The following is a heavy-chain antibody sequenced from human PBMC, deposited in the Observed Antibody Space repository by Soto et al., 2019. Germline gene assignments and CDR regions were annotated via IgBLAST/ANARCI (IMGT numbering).Heavy chain of an antibody. V-gene: IGHV3-21*01. D-gene: IGHD6-13*01. CDR3: ARDRIAAAGPSYYGMDV. J-gene: IGHJ6*02. CDR2: ISSSSSYI. CDR1: GFTFSSYS. Sequence: EVQLVESGGGLVKPGGSLRLSCAASGFTFSSYSMNWVRQAPGKGLEWVSSISSSSSYIYYADSVKGRFTISRDNAKNSLYLQMNSLRAEDTAVYYCARDRIAAAGPSYYGMDVWGQGTTVTVSS.